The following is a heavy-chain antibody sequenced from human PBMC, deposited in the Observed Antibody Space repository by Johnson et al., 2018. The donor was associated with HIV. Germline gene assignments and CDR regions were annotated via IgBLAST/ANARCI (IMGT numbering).Heavy chain of an antibody. V-gene: IGHV3-15*01. CDR2: IKSKTEGGTT. CDR1: GFTFSNAW. Sequence: EVQLVESGGGLVKPGGSLRLSCAASGFTFSNAWMSWVRQAPGKGLEWVGRIKSKTEGGTTDYAAPVKGRFTISRDDSINTVYLQMNSLKSEDMAVYYCTTGDCSGGSCHAFDIWGQGTMVTVSS. D-gene: IGHD2-15*01. CDR3: TTGDCSGGSCHAFDI. J-gene: IGHJ3*02.